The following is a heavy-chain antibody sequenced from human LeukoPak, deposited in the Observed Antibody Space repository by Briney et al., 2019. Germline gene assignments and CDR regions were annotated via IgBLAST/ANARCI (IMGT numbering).Heavy chain of an antibody. J-gene: IGHJ4*02. CDR3: AKDPMVRGATYDY. CDR2: ISGSGGST. CDR1: GFTFSSYA. Sequence: PGRSLRLSCAASGFTFSSYAMSWVRQAPGKGLEWVSAISGSGGSTYYADSVRGRFTISRDNSKNTLYLQINSLRAEDTAIYYCAKDPMVRGATYDYWGQGTLVTVSS. D-gene: IGHD3-10*01. V-gene: IGHV3-23*01.